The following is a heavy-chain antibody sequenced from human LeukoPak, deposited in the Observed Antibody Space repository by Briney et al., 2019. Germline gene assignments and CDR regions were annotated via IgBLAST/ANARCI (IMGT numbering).Heavy chain of an antibody. D-gene: IGHD3-22*01. CDR3: ARGARDSSGSYSLYYFDY. J-gene: IGHJ4*02. CDR2: IYYSGST. CDR1: GGSISSGDYY. V-gene: IGHV4-30-4*01. Sequence: SETLSLTCTVSGGSISSGDYYWSWIRQPPGKGLEWIGYIYYSGSTYYNPSLKSRVTISVDTSKNQFSLKLSSVTAADTAVYYCARGARDSSGSYSLYYFDYWGQGTLVTVS.